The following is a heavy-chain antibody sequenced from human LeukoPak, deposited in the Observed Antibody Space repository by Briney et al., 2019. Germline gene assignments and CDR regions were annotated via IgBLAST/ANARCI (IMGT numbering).Heavy chain of an antibody. Sequence: SETLSLTCTVSGGSISSSSYYWGWIRQPPGKGLEWIGSIYYSGSTYYNPSLKSRVTISVDTSKNQFSLKLSSVTAADTAVYYCASDLVVPAAILGHFQHWGQGTLVTVSS. CDR3: ASDLVVPAAILGHFQH. CDR1: GGSISSSSYY. J-gene: IGHJ1*01. D-gene: IGHD2-2*02. CDR2: IYYSGST. V-gene: IGHV4-39*01.